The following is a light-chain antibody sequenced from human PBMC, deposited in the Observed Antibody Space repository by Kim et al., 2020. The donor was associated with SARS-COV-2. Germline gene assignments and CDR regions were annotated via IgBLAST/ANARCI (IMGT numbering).Light chain of an antibody. V-gene: IGLV1-40*01. CDR2: DNN. J-gene: IGLJ2*01. CDR3: QSYDSSLSGSV. CDR1: NSNDGADYD. Sequence: KVTSTCTAGNSNDGADYDYHWYHQHPGPAPTLLINDNNNRPSGVPDRFSGSKSGTTASLAITGLQAEDEADYYCQSYDSSLSGSVFGGGTQLTVL.